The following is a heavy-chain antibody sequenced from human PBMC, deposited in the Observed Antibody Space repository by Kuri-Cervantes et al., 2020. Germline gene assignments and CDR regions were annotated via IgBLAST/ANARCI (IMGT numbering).Heavy chain of an antibody. Sequence: GSLRLSCAASGFTFSSYAMSWVRQAPGKGLEWIGEINHSGSTNYNPSLKSRVTISVDTSKNQFSLKLSSVTAADTAVYYCARERISGGSCFDYWGQGTLVTVSS. D-gene: IGHD2-15*01. J-gene: IGHJ4*02. V-gene: IGHV4-34*01. CDR1: GFTFSSYA. CDR3: ARERISGGSCFDY. CDR2: INHSGST.